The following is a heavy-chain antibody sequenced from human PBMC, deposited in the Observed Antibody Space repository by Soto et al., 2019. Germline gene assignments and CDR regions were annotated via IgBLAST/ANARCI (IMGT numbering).Heavy chain of an antibody. Sequence: ASVKVSCKASEGTFSNYAISWVRQAPGHGLEWVGGIIPLTETPVYAQTVQGRLTITADEITSAAYMELSSLRSDDTAVYYCARSGVTGIVIPSHWFDPWGQGTLVTVSS. J-gene: IGHJ5*02. V-gene: IGHV1-69*13. CDR2: IIPLTETP. CDR3: ARSGVTGIVIPSHWFDP. CDR1: EGTFSNYA. D-gene: IGHD2-21*02.